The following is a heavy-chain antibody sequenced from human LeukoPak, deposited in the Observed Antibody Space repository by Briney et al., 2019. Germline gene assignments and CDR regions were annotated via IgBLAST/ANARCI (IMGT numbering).Heavy chain of an antibody. CDR1: GFTFSSYA. Sequence: QSGGSLRLSCAASGFTFSSYAMSWVRQAPGKGLEWVSAISGSGGSTYYADSVKGRFTISRDNSKNTLYLQMNSLRAVDTAVYYCAKDGDSSGWYITTWGQGTLVTVSS. CDR2: ISGSGGST. V-gene: IGHV3-23*01. CDR3: AKDGDSSGWYITT. D-gene: IGHD6-19*01. J-gene: IGHJ5*02.